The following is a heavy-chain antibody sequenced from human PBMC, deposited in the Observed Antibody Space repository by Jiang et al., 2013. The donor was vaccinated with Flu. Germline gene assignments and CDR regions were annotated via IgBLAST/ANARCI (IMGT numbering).Heavy chain of an antibody. V-gene: IGHV6-1*01. D-gene: IGHD6-13*01. CDR2: TYYRSKWYN. CDR3: ARVSSSWPSLGYYFDY. J-gene: IGHJ4*02. CDR1: GDSVSSNSAA. Sequence: QTLSLTCAISGDSVSSNSAAWNWIRQSPSRGLEWLGRTYYRSKWYNDYAVSVKSRITINPDTSKNQFSLQLNSVTPEDTAVYYCARVSSSWPSLGYYFDYWGQGTLVTVSS.